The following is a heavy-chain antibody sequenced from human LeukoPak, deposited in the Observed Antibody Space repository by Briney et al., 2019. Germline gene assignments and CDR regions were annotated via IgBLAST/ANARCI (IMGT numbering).Heavy chain of an antibody. Sequence: SETLSLTCTVSGGSINNYYWYWMRQPPGKGLELIAYSYYSGNANYNPSLKSRVTISVDTSKNQFSLKLNSVTAADTALYYCARRYYDSSGHYFDYWGQGTLVTVSS. V-gene: IGHV4-59*01. CDR1: GGSINNYY. D-gene: IGHD3-22*01. CDR3: ARRYYDSSGHYFDY. J-gene: IGHJ4*02. CDR2: SYYSGNA.